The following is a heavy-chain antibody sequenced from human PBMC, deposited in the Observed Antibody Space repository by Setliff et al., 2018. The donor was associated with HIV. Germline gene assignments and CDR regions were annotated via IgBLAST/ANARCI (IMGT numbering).Heavy chain of an antibody. CDR3: ALPYCSGGNCWSSASLPPAGWFDP. D-gene: IGHD2-15*01. CDR1: GGTFSSYV. Sequence: GASVKVSCKASGGTFSSYVISGVRQAPGQGPEWMGGIIPMYGVTNYAQKFQGRVTITTDESTSTAYMELSSLRSEDTAVDYCALPYCSGGNCWSSASLPPAGWFDPWGQGTLVTVSS. V-gene: IGHV1-69*05. J-gene: IGHJ5*02. CDR2: IIPMYGVT.